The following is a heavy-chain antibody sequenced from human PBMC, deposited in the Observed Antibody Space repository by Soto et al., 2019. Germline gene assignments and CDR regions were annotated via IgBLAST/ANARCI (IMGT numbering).Heavy chain of an antibody. CDR2: IWYDGSNK. V-gene: IGHV3-33*01. J-gene: IGHJ4*02. CDR3: ARVGSSGWSNFDY. CDR1: GFTFSSYG. D-gene: IGHD6-19*01. Sequence: GGSLRLSCAASGFTFSSYGMHWVRQAPGKGLEWVAVIWYDGSNKYYADSVKGRFTISRDNSKNTLYLQMNSLRAEDTAVYYCARVGSSGWSNFDYWGQGTLVTVSS.